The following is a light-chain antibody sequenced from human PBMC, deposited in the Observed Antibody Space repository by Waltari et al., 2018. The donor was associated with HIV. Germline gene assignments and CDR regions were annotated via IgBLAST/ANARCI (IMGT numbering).Light chain of an antibody. CDR1: QLIVNY. CDR3: QQSYRTPLT. V-gene: IGKV1-39*01. Sequence: DIQMTQSPSSMSASIGGSVTITCRSSQLIVNYLTWYQQKPGQAPKLLIFAASSLQSGVPSRFIGSGSGANFTLTISGLQPEDFATYYCQQSYRTPLTFGQGTRLDIK. CDR2: AAS. J-gene: IGKJ5*01.